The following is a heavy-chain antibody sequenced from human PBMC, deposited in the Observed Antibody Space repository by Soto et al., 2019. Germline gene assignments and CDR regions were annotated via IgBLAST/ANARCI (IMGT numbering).Heavy chain of an antibody. CDR2: IHYSGSI. CDR1: GGSISSDHYH. Sequence: SETLSLTCTVSGGSISSDHYHWTWIRQPPGKGLEWIGYIHYSGSIYYNPSLQSRVTISVDTSKNLFSLKLGYVTAADTAVYFCGREDDGGGRDYYGLYGWGQGTTVSVSS. CDR3: GREDDGGGRDYYGLYG. D-gene: IGHD4-17*01. V-gene: IGHV4-30-4*01. J-gene: IGHJ6*02.